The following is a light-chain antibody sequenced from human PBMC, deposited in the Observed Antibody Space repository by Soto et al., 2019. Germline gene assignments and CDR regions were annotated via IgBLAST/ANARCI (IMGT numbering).Light chain of an antibody. CDR3: QQYAGSPST. CDR1: QTVTSNY. J-gene: IGKJ1*01. Sequence: EIVLTQSPGTLSLSPGERASLSCRASQTVTSNYLAWYQRKPGQAPRLLIYGASSRATDIPDRFSGSGSGTDFTLTISRLEPEDFAGYFWQQYAGSPSTFGQGTKVEIK. CDR2: GAS. V-gene: IGKV3-20*01.